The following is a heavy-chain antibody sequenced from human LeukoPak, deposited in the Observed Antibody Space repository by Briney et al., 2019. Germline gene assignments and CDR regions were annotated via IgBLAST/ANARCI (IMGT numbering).Heavy chain of an antibody. Sequence: GGSVTLSCAASGLTFSSYSMNWVRQAPGKGLEWVAWISSISCYIYYADSVQGRFTISRDNAKNSLYLQMNSLRAEDTAVYYCATGRVDRRGYSYVTLAFDIWGEGTMVTVSS. D-gene: IGHD5-18*01. J-gene: IGHJ3*02. CDR2: ISSISCYI. V-gene: IGHV3-21*04. CDR1: GLTFSSYS. CDR3: ATGRVDRRGYSYVTLAFDI.